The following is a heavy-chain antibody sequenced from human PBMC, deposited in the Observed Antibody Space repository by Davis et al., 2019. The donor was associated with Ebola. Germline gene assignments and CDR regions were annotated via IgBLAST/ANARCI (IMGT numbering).Heavy chain of an antibody. D-gene: IGHD1-26*01. CDR3: ARGWELPGFDP. CDR1: GGSISSGSYY. CDR2: IYYSGST. J-gene: IGHJ5*02. Sequence: SETLSLTCTVSGGSISSGSYYWSWIRQPPGKGLEWIGYIYYSGSTNYNPSLKSRVTISVDTSKNQFSLKLSSVTAADTAVYYCARGWELPGFDPWGQGTLVTVSS. V-gene: IGHV4-61*01.